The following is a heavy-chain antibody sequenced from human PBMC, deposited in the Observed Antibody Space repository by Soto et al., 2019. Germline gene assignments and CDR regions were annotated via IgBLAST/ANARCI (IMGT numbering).Heavy chain of an antibody. CDR2: ITAGGGST. D-gene: IGHD6-13*01. CDR1: GFTLSSYA. Sequence: PGGSLRLSCAASGFTLSSYAVSWVRQAPGKGLEWVSTITAGGGSTYYADSVKGRFTISRDNSKNTLYLQMNSLRAEDTAVYYCAKRLTYSSSWYYLDYWGQGTLVTVSS. CDR3: AKRLTYSSSWYYLDY. V-gene: IGHV3-23*01. J-gene: IGHJ4*02.